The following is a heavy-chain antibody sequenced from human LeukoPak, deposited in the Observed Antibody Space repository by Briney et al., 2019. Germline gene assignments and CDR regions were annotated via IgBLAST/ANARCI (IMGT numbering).Heavy chain of an antibody. Sequence: GGTLRLSCAASGFTFSNAWMSWVRQAPGKGLEWVGRIKSKTDGGTTDYAAPVKGRFTISRDDSKNTLYLQMNSLKTEDTAVYYCTRNGVRGANDYWGQGTLVTVSS. D-gene: IGHD3-10*01. V-gene: IGHV3-15*01. CDR1: GFTFSNAW. J-gene: IGHJ4*02. CDR2: IKSKTDGGTT. CDR3: TRNGVRGANDY.